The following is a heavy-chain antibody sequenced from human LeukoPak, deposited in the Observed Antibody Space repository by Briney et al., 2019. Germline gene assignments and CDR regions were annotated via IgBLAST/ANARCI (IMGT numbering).Heavy chain of an antibody. CDR1: AFTFSSYW. CDR3: ARLPKYGTGPLY. J-gene: IGHJ4*02. V-gene: IGHV3-7*04. D-gene: IGHD1-14*01. Sequence: PGGSLRLSCAASAFTFSSYWMSWVRQAPGKGLEWVANIKQDGSEKYYVDSVKGRFTISRDNAKNSLYLQMNSLRAEDTAVYYCARLPKYGTGPLYWGQGTLVTVSS. CDR2: IKQDGSEK.